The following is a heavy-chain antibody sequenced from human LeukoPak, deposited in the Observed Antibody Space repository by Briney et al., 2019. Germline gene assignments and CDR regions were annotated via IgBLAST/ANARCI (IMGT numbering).Heavy chain of an antibody. V-gene: IGHV3-21*01. CDR3: ARVSSNPYSRGYYHFDY. Sequence: PGGSLRLSCAASGFAFNTYTMNWVRQTPGKGLEWVSSISSTGAYIYHADSMDGRFTVSRDNARNLLYLHMNSLRAEDSAMYFCARVSSNPYSRGYYHFDYWGQGTLVTVFS. CDR2: ISSTGAYI. CDR1: GFAFNTYT. D-gene: IGHD6-25*01. J-gene: IGHJ4*02.